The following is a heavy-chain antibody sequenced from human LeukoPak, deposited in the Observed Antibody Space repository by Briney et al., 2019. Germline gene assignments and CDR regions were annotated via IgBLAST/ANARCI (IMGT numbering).Heavy chain of an antibody. Sequence: GRSLRLSCAASGFTFSSYGMHWVRQAPGKGLEWVAVMSYDGSNTYYADSVKGRFTISRDNSKNTLYLQMNSLRAEDTALYYCAKDPFSCRSSGCHGIDYWGQGTLVTVSS. CDR3: AKDPFSCRSSGCHGIDY. CDR1: GFTFSSYG. D-gene: IGHD6-19*01. CDR2: MSYDGSNT. V-gene: IGHV3-30*18. J-gene: IGHJ4*02.